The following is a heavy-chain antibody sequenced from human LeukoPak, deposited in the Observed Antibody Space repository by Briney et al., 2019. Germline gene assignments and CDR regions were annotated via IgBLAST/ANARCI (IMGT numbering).Heavy chain of an antibody. J-gene: IGHJ4*02. CDR2: ISGNGGTT. CDR3: ARETVVVAATRLDY. Sequence: GGSLRLSCAASGFPFSSYAMSWVRQAPGKGLEWVSAISGNGGTTYYADSVQGRFTISRDNPKNTLYLLMNSLRAEDTAVYYCARETVVVAATRLDYWGQGTLVTVSS. V-gene: IGHV3-23*01. D-gene: IGHD2-15*01. CDR1: GFPFSSYA.